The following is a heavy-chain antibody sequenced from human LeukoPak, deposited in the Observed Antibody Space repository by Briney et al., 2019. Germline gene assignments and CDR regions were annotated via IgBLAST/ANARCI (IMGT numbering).Heavy chain of an antibody. CDR1: GYTFTSYG. CDR3: ARDEWGSGSSNFDY. J-gene: IGHJ4*02. V-gene: IGHV1-46*01. CDR2: INPSGGST. Sequence: GASVKVSCKASGYTFTSYGISWVRQASGQGLEWMGIINPSGGSTSYAQKFQGRVTMTRDTSTSTVYMELSSLRSEDTAVYYCARDEWGSGSSNFDYWGQGTLVTVSS. D-gene: IGHD1-26*01.